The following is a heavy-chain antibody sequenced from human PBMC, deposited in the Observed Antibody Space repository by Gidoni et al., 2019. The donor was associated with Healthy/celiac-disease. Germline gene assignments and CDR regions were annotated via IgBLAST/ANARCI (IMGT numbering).Heavy chain of an antibody. CDR2: IKQDGSEK. J-gene: IGHJ6*02. V-gene: IGHV3-7*01. CDR1: GFTFSSYW. CDR3: ARAGVAVAVGYYYYYGMDV. Sequence: EVQLVESGGGLVQPGGSLRLSCAASGFTFSSYWMSWVRQAQGKGLEWVANIKQDGSEKYYVDSVKGRFTISRDNAKNSLYLQMNSLRAEDTAVYYCARAGVAVAVGYYYYYGMDVWGQGTTVTVSS. D-gene: IGHD6-19*01.